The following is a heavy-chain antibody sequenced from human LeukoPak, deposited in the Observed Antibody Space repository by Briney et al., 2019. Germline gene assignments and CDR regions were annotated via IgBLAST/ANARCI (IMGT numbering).Heavy chain of an antibody. D-gene: IGHD3-22*01. CDR1: GYTFTSYG. CDR3: ARVTQEYYGSSGYNSDY. J-gene: IGHJ4*02. CDR2: ISAYDGNT. Sequence: GASVKVSCKASGYTFTSYGISWVRQAPGQGLEWMGWISAYDGNTNYAQKFQGRVTMTRDTSISTAYMELSRLRSDDTAVYYCARVTQEYYGSSGYNSDYWGQGTLVNVSS. V-gene: IGHV1-18*01.